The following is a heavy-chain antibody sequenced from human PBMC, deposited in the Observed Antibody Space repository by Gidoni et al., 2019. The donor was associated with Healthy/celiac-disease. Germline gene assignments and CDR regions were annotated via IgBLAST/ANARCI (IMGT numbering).Heavy chain of an antibody. V-gene: IGHV3-23*01. J-gene: IGHJ6*03. CDR1: GFTFSSYA. D-gene: IGHD4-17*01. Sequence: EVQLLESGGGLVQPGGSLRLSCAASGFTFSSYAMSWVRPAPGKGLGWVSAISGSGGSTYYADSVKGRFTISRDNSKNTLYLQMNSLRAEDTAVYYCAKRTIYGGGYYYDYYMDVWGKGTTVTVSS. CDR2: ISGSGGST. CDR3: AKRTIYGGGYYYDYYMDV.